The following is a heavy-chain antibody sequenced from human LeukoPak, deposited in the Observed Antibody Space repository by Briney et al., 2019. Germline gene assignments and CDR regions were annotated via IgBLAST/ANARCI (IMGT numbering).Heavy chain of an antibody. CDR2: ISAYNGIT. V-gene: IGHV1-18*04. D-gene: IGHD2-2*01. CDR1: GYTFTSYG. CDR3: ARAVPAAMHGAFDI. J-gene: IGHJ3*02. Sequence: GASVKVSCKASGYTFTSYGISWVRQAPGQGLEWMGWISAYNGITNYAQKLPGRVTMTTDTSTSTAYMELRSLRSDDTALYYCARAVPAAMHGAFDIWGQGTIVTVSS.